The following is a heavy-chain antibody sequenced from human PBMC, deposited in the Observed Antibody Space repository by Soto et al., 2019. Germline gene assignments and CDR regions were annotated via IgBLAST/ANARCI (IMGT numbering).Heavy chain of an antibody. J-gene: IGHJ4*02. CDR1: GFTFSSYG. Sequence: GGSLRLSCAASGFTFSSYGMHWVRQAPGKGLEWVAVISYDGSNKYYADSVKGRFTISRDNSKNTLYLQMNSLRAEDTAVYYCARVVSGRDYGDSIDCWGRGTLVTVSS. V-gene: IGHV3-30*03. CDR3: ARVVSGRDYGDSIDC. CDR2: ISYDGSNK. D-gene: IGHD4-17*01.